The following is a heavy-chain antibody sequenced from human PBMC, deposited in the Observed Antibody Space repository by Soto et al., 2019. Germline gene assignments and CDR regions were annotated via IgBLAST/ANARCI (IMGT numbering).Heavy chain of an antibody. D-gene: IGHD3-16*01. CDR2: IYSGGST. V-gene: IGHV3-53*02. CDR3: AGGALFDY. Sequence: EVQLVETGGGLIQPGGSLRLSCAASGFTVSSNYMSWVRQAPGKGLEWVSVIYSGGSTYDADSVKGRFTISRDNSKNTLYLKMNRLRAEDTAVYYCAGGALFDYWGQGTLVTGSS. J-gene: IGHJ4*02. CDR1: GFTVSSNY.